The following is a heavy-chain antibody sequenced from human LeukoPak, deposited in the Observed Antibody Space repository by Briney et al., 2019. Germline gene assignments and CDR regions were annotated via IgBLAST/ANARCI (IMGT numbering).Heavy chain of an antibody. Sequence: SETLSLTCAVYGTSFSAFYWSWIRQPPGKGLEWIGEINHSGNTNYNPSLKSRVTISVDTSKNQFSLNLNSVTAADTAVCYCAQQLWGYWGQGTLVTVSS. CDR3: AQQLWGY. D-gene: IGHD2-21*01. CDR1: GTSFSAFY. CDR2: INHSGNT. V-gene: IGHV4-34*01. J-gene: IGHJ4*02.